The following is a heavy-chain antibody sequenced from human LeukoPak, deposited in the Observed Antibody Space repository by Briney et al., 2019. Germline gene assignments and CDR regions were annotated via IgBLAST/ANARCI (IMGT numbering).Heavy chain of an antibody. CDR1: GFLFDDYT. Sequence: PGGSLRLSCAASGFLFDDYTMHWVRQAPGKGLEWVSFISWNGDTTYYADAVRGRLTISRDNSKNSLHLQMNSLRTEDTGFYYCAKDMGWRVALAGRGYMDAWGKGTTVAVSS. V-gene: IGHV3-43*01. J-gene: IGHJ6*03. CDR3: AKDMGWRVALAGRGYMDA. CDR2: ISWNGDTT. D-gene: IGHD6-19*01.